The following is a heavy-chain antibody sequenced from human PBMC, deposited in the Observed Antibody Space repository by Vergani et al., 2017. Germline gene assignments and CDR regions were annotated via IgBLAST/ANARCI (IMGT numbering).Heavy chain of an antibody. J-gene: IGHJ6*03. CDR2: IYYSGST. CDR1: GGSISSYY. D-gene: IGHD2-15*01. CDR3: ARYGRWAEAYYDDMDV. Sequence: QVQLQESGPGLVKPSETLSLTCTVSGGSISSYYWSWIRQPPGKGLEWIGYIYYSGSTNYNPSLKSRVTISVDTSKNQFSLKVSSVTAADTAVYYWARYGRWAEAYYDDMDVWGKGSTVTV. V-gene: IGHV4-59*01.